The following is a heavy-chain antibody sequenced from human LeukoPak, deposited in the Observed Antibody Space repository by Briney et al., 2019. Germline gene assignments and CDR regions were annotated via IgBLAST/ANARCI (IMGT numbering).Heavy chain of an antibody. CDR3: ARGGRVEMATLDY. D-gene: IGHD5-24*01. CDR1: GGTFSSYA. J-gene: IGHJ4*02. Sequence: GASVKVSCMASGGTFSSYAISWVRQAPGQGREWMGGIIPILGTANYAQKFQGRVTITADESTSTAYMELSSLRSEDPAVYYCARGGRVEMATLDYWGQGTLVTVSS. CDR2: IIPILGTA. V-gene: IGHV1-69*13.